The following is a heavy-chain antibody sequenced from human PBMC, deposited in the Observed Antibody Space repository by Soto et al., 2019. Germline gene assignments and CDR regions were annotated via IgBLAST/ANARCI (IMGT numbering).Heavy chain of an antibody. D-gene: IGHD2-2*01. CDR2: MKFDGSEK. Sequence: PVGSLRLSCEASGFTFSDYWMSWVRQAPGKGPEWVANMKFDGSEKQYVDSVRGRFTISRDNSRNSLFLQMNSLRAGDTAVYYCVKDGGYCSSSTCYSPRNHYFDSWGQGTLVTVS. CDR1: GFTFSDYW. CDR3: VKDGGYCSSSTCYSPRNHYFDS. V-gene: IGHV3-7*03. J-gene: IGHJ4*02.